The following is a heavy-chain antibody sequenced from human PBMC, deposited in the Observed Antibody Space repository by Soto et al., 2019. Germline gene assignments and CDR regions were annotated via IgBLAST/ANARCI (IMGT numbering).Heavy chain of an antibody. Sequence: EVQMVESGGGLIQPGGSLRLSCAAFGFTVSSNYMTWVRQAPGKGPEWVSVIYSGGSTYYADSVKGRFTISRDNSRNTLYLQMNSLRAEDTAVYYCARGFPSMAYYGEYYFDKWGQGTLVTVSS. CDR1: GFTVSSNY. CDR2: IYSGGST. J-gene: IGHJ4*02. CDR3: ARGFPSMAYYGEYYFDK. V-gene: IGHV3-53*01. D-gene: IGHD3-10*01.